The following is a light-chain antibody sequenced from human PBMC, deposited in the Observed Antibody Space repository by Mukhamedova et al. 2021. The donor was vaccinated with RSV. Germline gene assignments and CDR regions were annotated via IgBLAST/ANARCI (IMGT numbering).Light chain of an antibody. J-gene: IGKJ2*01. CDR2: SAS. Sequence: WYQRRVHGKAPKLVVYSASNLESGVPSRFSGTGSGTVFTLTISSLQPEDFATFHCQQTYTTPHTFGQGTKLEIK. CDR3: QQTYTTPHT. V-gene: IGKV1-39*01.